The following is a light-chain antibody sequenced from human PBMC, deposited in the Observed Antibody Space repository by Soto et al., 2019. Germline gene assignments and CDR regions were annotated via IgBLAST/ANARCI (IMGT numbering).Light chain of an antibody. V-gene: IGKV3-20*01. CDR3: QQYGSSLFT. Sequence: EIVLTQSPGTLSLSPGEKATLSCRPSQSVSGKSLAWYQQKPGQAPRVLIYGTSIRASGVPERFSGGGSGTDFTLTITRLEPEDFAVYYCQQYGSSLFTFGPGTKVDFK. J-gene: IGKJ3*01. CDR2: GTS. CDR1: QSVSGKS.